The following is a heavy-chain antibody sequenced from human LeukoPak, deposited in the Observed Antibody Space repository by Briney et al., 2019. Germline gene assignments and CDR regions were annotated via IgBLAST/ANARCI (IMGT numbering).Heavy chain of an antibody. J-gene: IGHJ4*02. Sequence: ASVKVSCRASGYTFTSYGISWVRQAPGQGLEWMGWISAYNGNTNYAQKLQGRVTMTTDTSTSTAYMELRSLRSDDTVVYYCARDRQWPAGGEFDYWGQGTLVTVSS. CDR3: ARDRQWPAGGEFDY. CDR2: ISAYNGNT. V-gene: IGHV1-18*01. D-gene: IGHD6-19*01. CDR1: GYTFTSYG.